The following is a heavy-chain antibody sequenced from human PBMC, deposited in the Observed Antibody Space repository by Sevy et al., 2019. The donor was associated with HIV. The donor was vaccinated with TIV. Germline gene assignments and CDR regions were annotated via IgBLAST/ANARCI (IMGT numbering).Heavy chain of an antibody. CDR1: GFSFSSHG. Sequence: GGYLRLSCAASGFSFSSHGMHWVRQAPGKGLEWQSVISYDGNKKYYADSVKGRFTISRDNSKNTLYLQMNSLRPEDTAMYYCARDGGWYNYAPSDYWGQGTLVTVSS. CDR2: ISYDGNKK. CDR3: ARDGGWYNYAPSDY. J-gene: IGHJ4*02. D-gene: IGHD1-1*01. V-gene: IGHV3-30*03.